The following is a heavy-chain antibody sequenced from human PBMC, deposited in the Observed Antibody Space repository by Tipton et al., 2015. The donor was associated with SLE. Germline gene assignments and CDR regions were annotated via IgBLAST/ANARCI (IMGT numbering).Heavy chain of an antibody. Sequence: GLVKPSETLSLFCTVSGGSISSHYWSWIRQPPGKGLQWIAYVYHGGANAYNPSFKSRVTVSLDTSKRQFSLKLSSVTAADTAVYFCTRLAGRRFPFDSWGQGTLVTVSS. J-gene: IGHJ4*02. CDR1: GGSISSHY. CDR2: VYHGGAN. CDR3: TRLAGRRFPFDS. D-gene: IGHD6-6*01. V-gene: IGHV4-59*11.